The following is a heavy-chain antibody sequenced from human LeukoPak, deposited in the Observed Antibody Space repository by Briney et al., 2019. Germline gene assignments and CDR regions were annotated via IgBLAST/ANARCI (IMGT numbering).Heavy chain of an antibody. Sequence: GASVKVSCKASGYTFTSYGISWVRQAPGQGLEWMGWISAYNGNANYAQKLQGRVTMTTDTSTSTAYMELRSLRSDETAVYYCARDSTMTTNLEIDPWGQGTLVTVSS. CDR2: ISAYNGNA. CDR3: ARDSTMTTNLEIDP. D-gene: IGHD3-22*01. J-gene: IGHJ5*02. V-gene: IGHV1-18*01. CDR1: GYTFTSYG.